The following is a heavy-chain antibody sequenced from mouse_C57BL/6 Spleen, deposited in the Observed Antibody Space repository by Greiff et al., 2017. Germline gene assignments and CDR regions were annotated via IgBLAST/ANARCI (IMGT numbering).Heavy chain of an antibody. CDR2: IYPRSGNT. CDR3: VFYYYGSSYKVDY. CDR1: GYTFTSYG. V-gene: IGHV1-81*01. J-gene: IGHJ2*01. Sequence: QVQLKQSGAELARPGASVKLSCKASGYTFTSYGISWVKQRTGQGLEWIGEIYPRSGNTYYNEKFKGKATLTADKSSSTAYMELRSLTSEDSAVYFCVFYYYGSSYKVDYWGQGTTLTVSS. D-gene: IGHD1-1*01.